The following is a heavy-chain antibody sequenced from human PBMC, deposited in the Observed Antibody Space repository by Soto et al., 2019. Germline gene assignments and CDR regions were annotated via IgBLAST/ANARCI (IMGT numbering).Heavy chain of an antibody. V-gene: IGHV3-11*01. CDR3: ARDRPNYERAYDDAFDI. CDR2: ISSSGSTI. CDR1: GFTFSDYY. J-gene: IGHJ3*02. D-gene: IGHD3-3*01. Sequence: PGGSLRLSCAASGFTFSDYYMSWIRQAPGKGLEWVSYISSSGSTIYYADSVKGRFTISRDNAKNSLYLQMNSLRAEDTAVYYCARDRPNYERAYDDAFDIWGQGTMVTVSS.